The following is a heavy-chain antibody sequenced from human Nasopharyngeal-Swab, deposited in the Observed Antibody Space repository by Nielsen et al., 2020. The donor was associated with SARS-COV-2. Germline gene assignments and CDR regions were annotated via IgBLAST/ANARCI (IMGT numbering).Heavy chain of an antibody. CDR2: ISSNGGST. V-gene: IGHV3-64*02. J-gene: IGHJ4*02. Sequence: WIRQSPGKGLEYVSAISSNGGSTYYADSVKGRFTISRDNSKNTLYLQMGSLRAEDMAVYYCARDSGGSYFDYWGQGTLVTVSS. D-gene: IGHD2-15*01. CDR3: ARDSGGSYFDY.